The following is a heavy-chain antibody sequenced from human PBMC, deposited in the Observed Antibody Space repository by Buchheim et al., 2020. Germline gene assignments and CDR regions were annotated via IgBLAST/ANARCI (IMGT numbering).Heavy chain of an antibody. CDR3: ARDVSMGYYYYGMDV. D-gene: IGHD2/OR15-2a*01. Sequence: QVQLVESGGGVVQPGRSLRLSCAASGFTFSSYAMHWVRQAPGKGLEWVAVISYDGSNKYYADSVKGRFTISRDNSKNTLYLQMNSLRAEDTAVYYCARDVSMGYYYYGMDVWGQGTT. CDR1: GFTFSSYA. V-gene: IGHV3-30-3*01. J-gene: IGHJ6*02. CDR2: ISYDGSNK.